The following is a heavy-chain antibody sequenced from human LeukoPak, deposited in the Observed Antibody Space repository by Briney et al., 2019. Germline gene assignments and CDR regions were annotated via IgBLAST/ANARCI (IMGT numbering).Heavy chain of an antibody. J-gene: IGHJ4*02. Sequence: GGSLRLSCAASGFTFSNAWMTWVRQAPGKGLEWVGRFKSKTAGGTTDYAAPVKGRFTISRDDSKNTLYLQMNSLKTEDTAVYYCTTGESMVGTTIHVRWADWGQGTLVTVSS. V-gene: IGHV3-15*01. D-gene: IGHD1-26*01. CDR3: TTGESMVGTTIHVRWAD. CDR2: FKSKTAGGTT. CDR1: GFTFSNAW.